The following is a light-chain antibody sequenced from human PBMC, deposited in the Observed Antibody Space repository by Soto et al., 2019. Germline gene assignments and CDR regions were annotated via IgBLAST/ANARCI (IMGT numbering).Light chain of an antibody. J-gene: IGLJ3*02. CDR2: EAT. V-gene: IGLV2-23*01. CDR1: RSDVGSYGL. Sequence: QSALTQPASVSGSPGQSITISCTGTRSDVGSYGLVSWYHQLPGKAPELVIYEATKRPSGVSDRFSGSKSGITASLTISGLQADDEGDFYCCSYAGSSTWVFGGGTKVTVL. CDR3: CSYAGSSTWV.